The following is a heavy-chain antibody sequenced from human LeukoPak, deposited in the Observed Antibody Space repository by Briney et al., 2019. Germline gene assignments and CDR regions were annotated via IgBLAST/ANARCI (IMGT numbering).Heavy chain of an antibody. Sequence: PGGSLRLSCAASGFPFSAYAMSWVRQAPGKGLEWVSAISASGDTTYYADSVKGRFTISRDNTKNTLYLQMNSLRAEDTAVYYCAVGDNPGALDYWGQGTLVTVSS. D-gene: IGHD1-14*01. J-gene: IGHJ4*02. CDR2: ISASGDTT. V-gene: IGHV3-23*01. CDR1: GFPFSAYA. CDR3: AVGDNPGALDY.